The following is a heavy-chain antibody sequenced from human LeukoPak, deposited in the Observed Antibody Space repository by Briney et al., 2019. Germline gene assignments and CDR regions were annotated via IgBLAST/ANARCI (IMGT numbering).Heavy chain of an antibody. V-gene: IGHV3-11*05. CDR3: TRDPRRLDY. Sequence: GGSLRLSFAASGFTFSDYYMTWVRQAAGKGLEWVSYISGSSGDINYSDSVKGRFTISRDNAKNSLYLQMNSLRAEDTAVYYCTRDPRRLDYLGQGTLVTVSS. CDR2: ISGSSGDI. CDR1: GFTFSDYY. J-gene: IGHJ4*02.